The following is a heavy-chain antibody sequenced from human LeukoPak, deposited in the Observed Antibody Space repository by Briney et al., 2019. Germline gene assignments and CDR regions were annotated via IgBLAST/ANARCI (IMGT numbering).Heavy chain of an antibody. CDR2: IYYSGST. V-gene: IGHV4-39*07. CDR3: ARPVRKGAPYYMDV. J-gene: IGHJ6*03. CDR1: GGSISSSSYY. Sequence: SETLSLTCTVSGGSISSSSYYWGWIRQPPGKGLEWIGSIYYSGSTYYNPSLKSRVTISVDTSKNQFSLKLSSVTAADTAVYYCARPVRKGAPYYMDVWGKGTTVTISS.